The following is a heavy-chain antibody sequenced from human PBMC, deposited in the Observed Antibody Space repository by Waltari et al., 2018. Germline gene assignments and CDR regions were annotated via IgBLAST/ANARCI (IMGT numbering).Heavy chain of an antibody. CDR1: RDAVPEPY. J-gene: IGHJ4*02. CDR2: VNPNGGGT. Sequence: LVQSGAEVMKPGASVQVSCTASRDAVPEPYLHWGRQAPGQGLEWMGWVNPNGGGTNYAQRFAGRITVTWDTSISTAYMEFSRMTSGDTAVYFCAREYCGGDCRLFDYWGQGTLVTVSS. V-gene: IGHV1-2*02. CDR3: AREYCGGDCRLFDY. D-gene: IGHD2-21*02.